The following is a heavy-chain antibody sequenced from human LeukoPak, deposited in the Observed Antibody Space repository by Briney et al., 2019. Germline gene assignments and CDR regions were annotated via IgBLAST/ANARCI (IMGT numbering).Heavy chain of an antibody. V-gene: IGHV3-7*04. J-gene: IGHJ4*02. CDR2: IKKDGSEK. D-gene: IGHD3-10*01. CDR3: ARAILYGSGSYNDY. CDR1: GFTFSSYW. Sequence: GGSLRLSCAASGFTFSSYWMSWVRQAPGKGLEWVANIKKDGSEKYYVDSVKGRFTISRDNAKTSLYLQMNSLRAEDTAVYYCARAILYGSGSYNDYWGQGTLVTVSS.